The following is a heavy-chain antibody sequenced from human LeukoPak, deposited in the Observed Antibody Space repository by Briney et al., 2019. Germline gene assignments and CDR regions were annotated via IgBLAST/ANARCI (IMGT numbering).Heavy chain of an antibody. D-gene: IGHD3-10*01. J-gene: IGHJ4*02. Sequence: GGSLRLSCSASGFTFSSYVMHWVRQAPGKGLEYVSVISSNGGSTYYADSVKGRFTISRDNSKNTLYLQMSSLRTEDTAVYYCGGSPDYWGQGTLVTVSS. CDR1: GFTFSSYV. CDR2: ISSNGGST. V-gene: IGHV3-64D*06. CDR3: GGSPDY.